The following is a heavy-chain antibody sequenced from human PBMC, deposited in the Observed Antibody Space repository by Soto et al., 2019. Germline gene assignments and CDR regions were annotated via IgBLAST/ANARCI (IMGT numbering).Heavy chain of an antibody. CDR2: VDWNKATI. CDR1: GFIFDDYA. J-gene: IGHJ4*02. CDR3: VKDVGSRHYDFTNFDS. Sequence: PGGSLRLSCAASGFIFDDYAIHWVRQRPGKGLGWVAGVDWNKATIGYGDSVMGRFTLSSVNARNSVLLEMSRLRNDASAFYYCVKDVGSRHYDFTNFDSWGRGTQVTVSS. D-gene: IGHD2-8*01. V-gene: IGHV3-9*01.